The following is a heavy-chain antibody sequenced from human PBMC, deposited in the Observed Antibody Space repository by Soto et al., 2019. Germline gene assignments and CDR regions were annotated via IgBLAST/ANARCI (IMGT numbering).Heavy chain of an antibody. CDR1: GGTFSSYA. J-gene: IGHJ4*02. CDR3: ARDRRSWVATIPASKYYFDY. D-gene: IGHD5-12*01. V-gene: IGHV1-69*12. Sequence: QVQLVQSGAEVKKPGSSVKVSCKASGGTFSSYAISWVRQAPGQGLEWMGGIIPIFGTANYAQKFQGRVTSTADESTSTAYMELSSLRSEDTAVYYCARDRRSWVATIPASKYYFDYWGQGTLVTVSS. CDR2: IIPIFGTA.